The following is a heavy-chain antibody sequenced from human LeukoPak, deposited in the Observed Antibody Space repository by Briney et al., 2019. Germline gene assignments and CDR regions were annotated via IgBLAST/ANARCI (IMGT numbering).Heavy chain of an antibody. J-gene: IGHJ3*02. V-gene: IGHV4-4*07. CDR1: GGSISSYY. Sequence: PSETLSLTCTFSGGSISSYYWSWIRQPAGKGLEWIGRIYTSGSTNYNPSLKSRVTTSVDTSKNQFSLKLSSVTAADTAVYYCARDYDFRPGAFDIWGQGTMVTVSS. D-gene: IGHD3-3*01. CDR3: ARDYDFRPGAFDI. CDR2: IYTSGST.